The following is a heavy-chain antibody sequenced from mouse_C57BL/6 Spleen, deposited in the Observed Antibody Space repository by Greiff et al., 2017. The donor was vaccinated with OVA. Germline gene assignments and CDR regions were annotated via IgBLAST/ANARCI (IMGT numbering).Heavy chain of an antibody. Sequence: VQRVESGPELVKPGASVKISCKASGYAFSSSWMNWVKQRPGKGLEWIGRIYPGDGDTNYNGKFKGKATLTADKSSSTAYMQLSSLTSEDSAVYFCARDGYWYYFDYWGQGTTLTVSS. CDR1: GYAFSSSW. V-gene: IGHV1-82*01. CDR3: ARDGYWYYFDY. CDR2: IYPGDGDT. J-gene: IGHJ2*01. D-gene: IGHD2-3*01.